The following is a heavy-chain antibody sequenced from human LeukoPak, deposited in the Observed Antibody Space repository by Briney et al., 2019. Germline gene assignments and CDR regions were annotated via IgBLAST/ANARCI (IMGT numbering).Heavy chain of an antibody. J-gene: IGHJ6*03. V-gene: IGHV3-15*01. CDR2: IKSKTDGGTT. CDR1: GFTFSNAW. Sequence: GGSLRLSCAASGFTFSNAWMSWVRQAPGKGLEWVGRIKSKTDGGTTDYAAPVKGRFTISRDDSKNTLYLQMNSLKTEDTAVYYCTTESPYRYYYYYYMDVWGKGTTVTVSS. CDR3: TTESPYRYYYYYYMDV. D-gene: IGHD1-26*01.